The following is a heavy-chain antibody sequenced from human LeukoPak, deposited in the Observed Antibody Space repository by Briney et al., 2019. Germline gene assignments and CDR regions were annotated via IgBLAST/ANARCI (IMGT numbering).Heavy chain of an antibody. CDR1: GGSFSGYY. Sequence: SETLSLTCAVYGGSFSGYYWSWIRQPPGKGLEWIGEINDSGSTSCSPSLKSRVSISVDTSKNQFSLKLSSVTAADTAVYYCARRADYGGQDWYFDLWGRGTLVTVSS. J-gene: IGHJ2*01. D-gene: IGHD4-23*01. V-gene: IGHV4-34*01. CDR2: INDSGST. CDR3: ARRADYGGQDWYFDL.